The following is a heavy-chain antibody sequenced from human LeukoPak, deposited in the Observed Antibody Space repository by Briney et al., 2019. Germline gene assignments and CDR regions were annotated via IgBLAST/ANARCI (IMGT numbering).Heavy chain of an antibody. CDR3: AKDKVWELRNAFDI. D-gene: IGHD1-26*01. CDR2: ISWNSGSI. Sequence: PGGSLRLSCAASGFTFDDYAMHWVRQAPGKGLEWVSGISWNSGSIDYAHSVKGRFTISRDNAKNSLYLQMNTLRTEDTAFYYCAKDKVWELRNAFDIWGQGTMVTVSS. CDR1: GFTFDDYA. V-gene: IGHV3-9*01. J-gene: IGHJ3*02.